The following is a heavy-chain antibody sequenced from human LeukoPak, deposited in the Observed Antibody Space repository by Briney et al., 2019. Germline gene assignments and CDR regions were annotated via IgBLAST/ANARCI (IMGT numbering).Heavy chain of an antibody. D-gene: IGHD1-26*01. V-gene: IGHV5-51*01. CDR2: IYPPDSQT. CDR1: GYNFVSYW. CDR3: ARLYMGSCGRTLDM. Sequence: GESLKSSSEGSGYNFVSYWSGWVRQVSGKGLEWMGIIYPPDSQTRYSPSFQGQVTMSVDKSSSTAYLQWSSLKASDSAMYYCARLYMGSCGRTLDMGGRGTMVTVSS. J-gene: IGHJ3*02.